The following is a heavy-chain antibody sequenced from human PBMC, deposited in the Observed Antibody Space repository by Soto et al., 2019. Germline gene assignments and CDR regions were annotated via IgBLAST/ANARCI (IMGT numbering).Heavy chain of an antibody. Sequence: VQLVESGGGLVKPGGSLRLSCAASGFTFSTYTMNWVRQAPGKGLEWVSSISGGRTYIYYADSVKGRFTISRDNAKNSLYLQMNSLRAADTAVYYCARFPNYYDASGTFEYWGLGTLVTVSS. V-gene: IGHV3-21*01. J-gene: IGHJ4*02. CDR3: ARFPNYYDASGTFEY. CDR1: GFTFSTYT. CDR2: ISGGRTYI. D-gene: IGHD3-22*01.